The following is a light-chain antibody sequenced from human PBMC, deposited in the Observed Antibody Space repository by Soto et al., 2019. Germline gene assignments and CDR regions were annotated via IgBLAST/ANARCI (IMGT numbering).Light chain of an antibody. CDR2: DAS. V-gene: IGKV1-33*01. Sequence: DIQMTQSPSSLSASVGDRVTITCQASQDISNYLNWYQQKPGKAPKLLIYDASNLETGVPSRFSGSGYGTDFTFTISSLKPEDIATYYCQQYDNLPSFGGGTKV. CDR1: QDISNY. J-gene: IGKJ4*01. CDR3: QQYDNLPS.